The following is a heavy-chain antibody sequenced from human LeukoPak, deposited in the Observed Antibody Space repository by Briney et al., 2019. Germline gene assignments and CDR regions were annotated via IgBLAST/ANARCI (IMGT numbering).Heavy chain of an antibody. Sequence: ASVKVSCKTSGYTFTNYGIDWVRQAPGQGLEWMGWTSAYNGNTNYAQKLQGRVTMTTDTSTSTAYMELRSLRSDDTAVYYCARDLGLRGGVVTSSYYYYYYGMDVWGQGTTVTVSS. D-gene: IGHD3-3*01. CDR3: ARDLGLRGGVVTSSYYYYYYGMDV. CDR2: TSAYNGNT. V-gene: IGHV1-18*01. J-gene: IGHJ6*02. CDR1: GYTFTNYG.